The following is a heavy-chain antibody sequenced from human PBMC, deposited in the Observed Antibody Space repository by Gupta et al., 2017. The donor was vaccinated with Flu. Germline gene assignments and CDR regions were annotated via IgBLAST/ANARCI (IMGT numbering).Heavy chain of an antibody. J-gene: IGHJ4*02. Sequence: EVHLLESGGGLVQPGGSLRLSCAASGFTFSHFAMSWVRQAPGKGLEWVSSISGTGGSTYDTDSVQGRFTISRDNSKNTLYLQMNSLRAEDAAVYYCAKGSPWSREGYYFDYWGQGILVTVSS. CDR2: ISGTGGST. CDR3: AKGSPWSREGYYFDY. D-gene: IGHD2-15*01. CDR1: GFTFSHFA. V-gene: IGHV3-23*01.